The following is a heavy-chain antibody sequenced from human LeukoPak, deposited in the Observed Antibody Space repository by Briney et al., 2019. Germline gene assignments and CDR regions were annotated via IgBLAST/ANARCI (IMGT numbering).Heavy chain of an antibody. CDR3: ATSEADSRPDSHFDL. CDR2: IIPIFGTA. Sequence: SVKVSCKASGGTFSSYAISWVRQAPGQGLEWMGGIIPIFGTANYAQKFQGRVTITADKSTSTAYMELSSLRSEDTAVYYCATSEADSRPDSHFDLWGRGTLVTVSS. V-gene: IGHV1-69*06. D-gene: IGHD1-1*01. CDR1: GGTFSSYA. J-gene: IGHJ2*01.